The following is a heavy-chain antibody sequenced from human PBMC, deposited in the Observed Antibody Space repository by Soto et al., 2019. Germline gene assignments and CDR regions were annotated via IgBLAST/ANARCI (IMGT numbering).Heavy chain of an antibody. V-gene: IGHV1-69*10. J-gene: IGHJ4*02. CDR3: ARSFGDYYDSSGYYFDY. Sequence: ASVKVSCKASGGTFSSYAISWVRQAPGQGLEWMGGIIPILGIANYAQKFQGRVTITADKSTSTAYMELSSLRSEDTAVYYGARSFGDYYDSSGYYFDYWGQGTLVTVSS. CDR1: GGTFSSYA. CDR2: IIPILGIA. D-gene: IGHD3-22*01.